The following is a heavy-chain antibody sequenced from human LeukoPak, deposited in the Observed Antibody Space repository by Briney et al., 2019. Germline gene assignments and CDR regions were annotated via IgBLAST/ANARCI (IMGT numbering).Heavy chain of an antibody. D-gene: IGHD2-15*01. V-gene: IGHV4-39*07. CDR3: ARDGRSTHDY. Sequence: KPSETLSLTCTVSGGSISSSSYYWGWIRQPPGKGLEWIGSIYYSGSTYYNPSLESRVTISVDTSKNQFSLKLSSVTAADTAVYYCARDGRSTHDYWGQGTLVTVSS. CDR2: IYYSGST. CDR1: GGSISSSSYY. J-gene: IGHJ4*02.